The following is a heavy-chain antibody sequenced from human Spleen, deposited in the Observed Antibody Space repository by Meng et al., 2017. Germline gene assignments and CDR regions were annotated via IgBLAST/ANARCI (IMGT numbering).Heavy chain of an antibody. D-gene: IGHD3-3*01. CDR1: GDSISGYS. V-gene: IGHV4-4*07. J-gene: IGHJ3*02. CDR3: ARVFPVTLFGFDI. Sequence: SETLSLTCTVSGDSISGYSWNWIRQPAGNGLEWIGRIYSSGSTNYNPSLKSRVTMSVDTSKNRFSLRVNSVTAADTAVYYCARVFPVTLFGFDIWGQGAMVTVSS. CDR2: IYSSGST.